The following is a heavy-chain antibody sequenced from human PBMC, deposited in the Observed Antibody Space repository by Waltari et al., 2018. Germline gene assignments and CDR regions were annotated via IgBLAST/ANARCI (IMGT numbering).Heavy chain of an antibody. CDR1: GGSFSGYY. Sequence: QVQLQQWGAGLLKPSETLSLTCAVYGGSFSGYYWSWIRQPPGKGLEWIGEINHSGSTNYNPSLKSRVTISVDTSKNQFSLKLSSVTAADTAVYYYARSWPHYYDYWGQGTLVTVSS. CDR2: INHSGST. CDR3: ARSWPHYYDY. V-gene: IGHV4-34*01. J-gene: IGHJ4*02.